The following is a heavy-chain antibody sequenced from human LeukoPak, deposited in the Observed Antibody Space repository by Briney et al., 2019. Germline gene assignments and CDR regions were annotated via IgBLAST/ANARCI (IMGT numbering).Heavy chain of an antibody. Sequence: SETLSLTCTVSGGSISSYYWSWIRQPPGKGLEWIGDIHHSGSTNYNPSLKSRVTISVDTSRNQFSLKLSSVTAADTAVYYCARHITRRYFDYWGQGTLVTVSS. D-gene: IGHD1-20*01. CDR2: IHHSGST. J-gene: IGHJ4*02. CDR1: GGSISSYY. V-gene: IGHV4-59*08. CDR3: ARHITRRYFDY.